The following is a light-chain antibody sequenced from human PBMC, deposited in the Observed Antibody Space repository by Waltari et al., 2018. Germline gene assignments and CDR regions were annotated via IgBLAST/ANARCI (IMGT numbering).Light chain of an antibody. CDR3: CSYAGSSPVV. CDR1: SSAAGCYNL. Sequence: QSALTQPASVSGSPGQSITISFTGTSSAAGCYNLVSWYQQHQGKAPKLMIYEGSKRPSGFSKRFSGSKSGNTASLTISGLQAEDEADYYCCSYAGSSPVVFGGGTKLTVL. V-gene: IGLV2-23*01. CDR2: EGS. J-gene: IGLJ2*01.